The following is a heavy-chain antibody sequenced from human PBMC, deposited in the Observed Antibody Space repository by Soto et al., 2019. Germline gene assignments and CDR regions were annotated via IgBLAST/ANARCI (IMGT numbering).Heavy chain of an antibody. J-gene: IGHJ4*02. Sequence: SETLSLTCTVSGGSVTSDEDYFTLIRQSPGKGLEWIGYISNSGSTGYSPSLKTRLSMSVDRSKNQFTLRLTSVTAADTAVYFCDTESGSTYGYFDHWGQGTQVTVSS. CDR2: ISNSGST. CDR1: GGSVTSDEDY. CDR3: DTESGSTYGYFDH. V-gene: IGHV4-30-4*01. D-gene: IGHD5-18*01.